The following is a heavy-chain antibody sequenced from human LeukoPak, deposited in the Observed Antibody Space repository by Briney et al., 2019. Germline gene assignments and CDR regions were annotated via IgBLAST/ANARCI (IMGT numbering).Heavy chain of an antibody. Sequence: ASVTVSCKASGYTFTSYDINWVRQATGQGLEWMGWMNPNSGNTGYAQKFQGRVTMTRNTSISTAYMELSSLRSEDTAVYYCARGRYSVGATLDDWGQGTLVTVSS. J-gene: IGHJ4*02. CDR2: MNPNSGNT. D-gene: IGHD1-26*01. CDR1: GYTFTSYD. V-gene: IGHV1-8*01. CDR3: ARGRYSVGATLDD.